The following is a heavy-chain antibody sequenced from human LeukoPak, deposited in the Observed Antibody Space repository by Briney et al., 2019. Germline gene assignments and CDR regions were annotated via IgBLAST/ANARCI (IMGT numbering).Heavy chain of an antibody. CDR3: ASLLTPYHGSGGGGMDV. Sequence: PGGPLNLSCAASGLTFSTHWMYWVGQAPGKGLVWFSGISGDGSLTSYADSVRGRFTISRDNAKETLYLQMTSLRVEDTAVYSCASLLTPYHGSGGGGMDVWGQGTTVTVSS. CDR1: GLTFSTHW. D-gene: IGHD3-10*01. CDR2: ISGDGSLT. J-gene: IGHJ6*02. V-gene: IGHV3-74*01.